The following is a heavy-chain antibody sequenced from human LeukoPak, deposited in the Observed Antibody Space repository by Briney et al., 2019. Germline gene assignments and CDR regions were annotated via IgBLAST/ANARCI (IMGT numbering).Heavy chain of an antibody. CDR3: AKDLDIVVVVVLDY. CDR1: GFTFSSYD. V-gene: IGHV3-30-3*01. J-gene: IGHJ4*02. D-gene: IGHD2-15*01. Sequence: GGSLRLSCAASGFTFSSYDMHWVRQAPGKGLEWVAVISYDGSNKYYADSVKGRFTISRDNSKNTLYLQMNSLRAEDTAVYYCAKDLDIVVVVVLDYWGQGTLVTVSS. CDR2: ISYDGSNK.